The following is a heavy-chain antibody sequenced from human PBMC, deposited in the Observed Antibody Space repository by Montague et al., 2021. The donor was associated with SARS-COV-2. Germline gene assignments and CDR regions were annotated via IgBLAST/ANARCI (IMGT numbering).Heavy chain of an antibody. V-gene: IGHV4-39*01. J-gene: IGHJ5*02. CDR1: GSSISSSSYY. CDR2: IYYSGST. D-gene: IGHD3-9*01. Sequence: SETLSLTCTVSGSSISSSSYYWGWIRQPPGKGLEWIGSIYYSGSTYYNPSLKSRVTISVDTSKNQFSLKLSSVTAADTAVYYCARSPTYYHILTGYFNGPNWFDPWGQGTLVTVSS. CDR3: ARSPTYYHILTGYFNGPNWFDP.